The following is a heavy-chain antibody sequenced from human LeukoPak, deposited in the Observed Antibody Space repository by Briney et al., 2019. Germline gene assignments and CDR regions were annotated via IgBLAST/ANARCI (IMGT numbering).Heavy chain of an antibody. V-gene: IGHV4-59*08. D-gene: IGHD7-27*01. Sequence: SETLSLICTVSGGSISSYYWSWIRQPPGKGLEWIGYIYYSGSTNYNPSLKSRVTISVDTSKNQFSLKLSSVTAADTAVYYCARPRTNWGSYWYFDLWGRGTLVTVSS. CDR2: IYYSGST. CDR1: GGSISSYY. CDR3: ARPRTNWGSYWYFDL. J-gene: IGHJ2*01.